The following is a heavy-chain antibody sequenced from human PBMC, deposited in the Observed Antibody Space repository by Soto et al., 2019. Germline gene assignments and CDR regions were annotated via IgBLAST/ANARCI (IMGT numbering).Heavy chain of an antibody. V-gene: IGHV3-23*01. CDR1: GFIFNNYA. Sequence: GGSLRLSCAASGFIFNNYAMSWVRQAPGKGLEWVSGISGSGGSTYYADSVKGRFTISRDNSKNTLHLQMNSLRAEDTAVYYCERPNEQTNYYDSSGYRLDAFDIWGHGKMVTVS. J-gene: IGHJ3*02. CDR3: ERPNEQTNYYDSSGYRLDAFDI. D-gene: IGHD3-22*01. CDR2: ISGSGGST.